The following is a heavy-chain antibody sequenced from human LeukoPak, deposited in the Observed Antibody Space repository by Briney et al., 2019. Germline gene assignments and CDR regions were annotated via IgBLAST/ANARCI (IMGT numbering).Heavy chain of an antibody. CDR1: GFTFSSYS. V-gene: IGHV3-48*04. J-gene: IGHJ4*02. CDR2: ISSSSSTI. Sequence: PGGSLRLSCAASGFTFSSYSMNWVRQAPGKGLEWVSYISSSSSTIYYADSVKGRFTISRDNAKNSLYLQMNSLRAEDTAVYYCARASYDSSGYYYGYDYWGQGTLVTVSS. CDR3: ARASYDSSGYYYGYDY. D-gene: IGHD3-22*01.